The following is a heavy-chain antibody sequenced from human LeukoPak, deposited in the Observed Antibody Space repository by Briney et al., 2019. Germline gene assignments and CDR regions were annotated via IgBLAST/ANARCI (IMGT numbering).Heavy chain of an antibody. Sequence: ASVKVSCKASGYTFTSYDINWVRQATGQGLEWMGWINPNSGGTNYAQKFQGRVTVTRDTSISTAYMELSGLRSDDTAMYYCASVRTIYSGYVAWGQGTRVTVSS. J-gene: IGHJ5*02. CDR3: ASVRTIYSGYVA. V-gene: IGHV1-2*02. D-gene: IGHD5-12*01. CDR1: GYTFTSYD. CDR2: INPNSGGT.